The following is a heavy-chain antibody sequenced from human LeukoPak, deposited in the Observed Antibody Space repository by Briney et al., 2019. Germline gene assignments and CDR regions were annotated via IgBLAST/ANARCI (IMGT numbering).Heavy chain of an antibody. Sequence: SETLSLTCSVSGGSISRSSYYWGWIRQPPGKGLEWVGSLYNTETTYYNPSLQSRVTISVDTSKNQLSLKLSSVTAADTAVYYCARTLGYCGNSNCYEVFDYWGQGTLVTVSS. D-gene: IGHD2-2*01. CDR1: GGSISRSSYY. J-gene: IGHJ4*02. CDR3: ARTLGYCGNSNCYEVFDY. V-gene: IGHV4-39*01. CDR2: LYNTETT.